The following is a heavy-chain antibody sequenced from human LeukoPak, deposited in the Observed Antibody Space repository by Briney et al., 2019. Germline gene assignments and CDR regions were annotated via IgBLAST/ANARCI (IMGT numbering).Heavy chain of an antibody. J-gene: IGHJ6*02. CDR2: IHYSGRA. V-gene: IGHV4-59*01. Sequence: SETLPLTCSVSGGSISGYYWTWVRQPPGKGLEWIGQIHYSGRADYNPSLKSRITMSVDTSRNQISLKLSSVTAADTAIYYCARFGVNYDMDVWGQGTTVTVFS. D-gene: IGHD3-16*01. CDR3: ARFGVNYDMDV. CDR1: GGSISGYY.